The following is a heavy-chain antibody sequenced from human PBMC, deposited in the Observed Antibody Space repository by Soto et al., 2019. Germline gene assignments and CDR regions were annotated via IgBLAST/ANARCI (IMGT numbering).Heavy chain of an antibody. D-gene: IGHD3-9*01. V-gene: IGHV3-30*18. CDR1: GFTFGNYA. CDR3: AKGGGAPGYPIDY. J-gene: IGHJ4*02. Sequence: QVQLGESGGGVVQPGKSLRLSCVGSGFTFGNYAMYWVRQAPGKGLEWVAFISYDGSNRYHADSVKGQFTISRDNARNTLYLQKDRLRPEDTAVYYCAKGGGAPGYPIDYWGQGTLVTVSS. CDR2: ISYDGSNR.